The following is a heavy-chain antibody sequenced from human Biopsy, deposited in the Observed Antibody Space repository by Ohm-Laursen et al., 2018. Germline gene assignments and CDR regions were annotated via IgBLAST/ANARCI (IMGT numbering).Heavy chain of an antibody. D-gene: IGHD3-9*01. CDR1: GASVKTSGYF. V-gene: IGHV4-31*03. J-gene: IGHJ2*01. CDR2: ISYNERT. Sequence: SQTLSLTCSVSGASVKTSGYFRAWIRQRPGKGLEWIGYISYNERTHYNPSLTSRLAISFDTSNNHISLQLRSVSVADTAVYYCVREPKTGTAEAWYFDLWGRGSPVTVPS. CDR3: VREPKTGTAEAWYFDL.